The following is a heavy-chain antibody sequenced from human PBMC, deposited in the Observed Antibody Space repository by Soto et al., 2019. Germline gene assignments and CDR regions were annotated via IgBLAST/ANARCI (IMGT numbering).Heavy chain of an antibody. CDR2: ITHSGGT. CDR1: GGSFSGYY. D-gene: IGHD3-22*01. J-gene: IGHJ5*02. Sequence: PSETLSLTCAVSGGSFSGYYWSWIRQPPGKGLEWIGEITHSGGTNYNPSLKSRVTLSLDTSKNQFSLKLSSVTAADTAVYYCARGSYYDSSGYYGPWGQGTLVTVSS. V-gene: IGHV4-34*09. CDR3: ARGSYYDSSGYYGP.